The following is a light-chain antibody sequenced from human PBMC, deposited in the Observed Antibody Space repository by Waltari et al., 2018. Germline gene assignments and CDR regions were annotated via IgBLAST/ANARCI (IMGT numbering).Light chain of an antibody. CDR2: GAS. CDR3: QQYENWRT. CDR1: QSVKSH. J-gene: IGKJ2*01. Sequence: EIVMTQSPVTLSVSPGERATLSCRASQSVKSHLAWYQQKSGQAPRLLIYGASTRATGIPARFSGSGSGTEFTLTISSLQPEDFGVYYCQQYENWRTFGQGTQLETK. V-gene: IGKV3-15*01.